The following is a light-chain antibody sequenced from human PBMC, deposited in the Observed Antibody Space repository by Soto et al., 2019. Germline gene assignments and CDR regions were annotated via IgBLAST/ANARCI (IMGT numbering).Light chain of an antibody. CDR3: QQYGSSPLT. V-gene: IGKV3-20*01. CDR2: GAS. J-gene: IGKJ3*01. CDR1: QSVSSSY. Sequence: EIGLTQSPGTMSLSPGERATLSCRASQSVSSSYLAWYQQKPGQAPRLLSYGASSRATGIPDRFSGSGSGTDFTLTISRLEPEDFAVYYCQQYGSSPLTFGPGTKVDIK.